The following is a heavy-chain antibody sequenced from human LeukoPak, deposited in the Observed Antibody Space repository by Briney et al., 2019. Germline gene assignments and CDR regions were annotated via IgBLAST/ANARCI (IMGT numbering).Heavy chain of an antibody. Sequence: ASVKVSCKASGYTFTGYYMHWVRQAPGQGLEWMGWINPNSGGTNYAQKFQGRVTMTRDMSTSTVYMELSSLRSEDTAVYYCARWINYDYVWGILSHDAFDIWGQGTMVTVSS. D-gene: IGHD3-16*01. CDR2: INPNSGGT. CDR1: GYTFTGYY. V-gene: IGHV1-2*02. CDR3: ARWINYDYVWGILSHDAFDI. J-gene: IGHJ3*02.